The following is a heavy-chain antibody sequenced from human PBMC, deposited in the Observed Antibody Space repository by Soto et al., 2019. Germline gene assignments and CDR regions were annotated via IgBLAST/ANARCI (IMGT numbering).Heavy chain of an antibody. V-gene: IGHV3-33*01. CDR3: ASRQISPPTRGAAAARGGRDV. CDR2: IWNDGNGY. D-gene: IGHD6-13*01. CDR1: GFNVNNYG. J-gene: IGHJ6*02. Sequence: QVQLVESGGGGVQPGRSLRLSFASSGFNVNNYGMHWVRQAPGKGLEWVAVIWNDGNGYYYANSVKGRFTISRDNSKNTLFLQMSSLRADDTAVYYCASRQISPPTRGAAAARGGRDVWGQGTTVTVSS.